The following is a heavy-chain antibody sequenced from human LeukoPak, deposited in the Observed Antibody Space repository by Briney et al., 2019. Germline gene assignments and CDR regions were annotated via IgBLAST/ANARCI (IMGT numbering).Heavy chain of an antibody. CDR3: ARDRDGAFDI. CDR2: ISAYNGNT. Sequence: ASVKVSCKASGYTFTGYYLHWVRQAPGQGLEWMGWISAYNGNTNYAQKLQGRVTMTTDTSTSTAYMELRSLRSDDTAVYYCARDRDGAFDIWGQGTMVTVSS. V-gene: IGHV1-18*04. J-gene: IGHJ3*02. CDR1: GYTFTGYY. D-gene: IGHD3-10*01.